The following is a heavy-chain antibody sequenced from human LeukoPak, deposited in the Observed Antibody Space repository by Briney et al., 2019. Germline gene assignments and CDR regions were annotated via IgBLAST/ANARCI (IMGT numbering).Heavy chain of an antibody. CDR3: ARLDSGRMYYDILTGYYRPDAFDI. CDR1: GGSISSSNW. CDR2: IYHSGST. D-gene: IGHD3-9*01. Sequence: PSETLSLTCAVSGGSISSSNWWSWVRQPPGKGLEWIGEIYHSGSTNYNPSLKSRVTISVDKSKNQFSLKLSSVTAADTAVYYCARLDSGRMYYDILTGYYRPDAFDIWGQGTMVTVSS. V-gene: IGHV4-4*02. J-gene: IGHJ3*02.